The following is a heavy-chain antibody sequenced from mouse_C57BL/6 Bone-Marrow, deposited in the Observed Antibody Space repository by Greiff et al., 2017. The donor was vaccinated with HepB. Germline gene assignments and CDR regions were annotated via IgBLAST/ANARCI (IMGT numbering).Heavy chain of an antibody. CDR1: GYTFTSYG. J-gene: IGHJ4*01. Sequence: VQLQQSGAELARPGASVKLSCKASGYTFTSYGISWVKQRTGQGLEWIGEIYPRSGNTYYNEKFKGKATLTADKSSSTAYMELRRLTSEDSAVYFCARFDTAVVAPYYYAMDYWGQGTSVTVSS. CDR3: ARFDTAVVAPYYYAMDY. D-gene: IGHD1-1*01. CDR2: IYPRSGNT. V-gene: IGHV1-81*01.